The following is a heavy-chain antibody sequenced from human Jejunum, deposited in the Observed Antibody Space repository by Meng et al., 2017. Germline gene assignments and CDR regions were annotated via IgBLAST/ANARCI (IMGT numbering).Heavy chain of an antibody. CDR2: SRTKASNYTA. D-gene: IGHD1-26*01. CDR1: GFTFSDHL. CDR3: TGGRSGSATCDY. J-gene: IGHJ4*01. Sequence: GESLKISCVASGFTFSDHLMDWVRQAPGEGLEGVGRSRTKASNYTAEDAASVRGRSTVSRDESTHLFYLRIDNLRTEDTAVYYCTGGRSGSATCDYWGQGTLVTVSS. V-gene: IGHV3-72*01.